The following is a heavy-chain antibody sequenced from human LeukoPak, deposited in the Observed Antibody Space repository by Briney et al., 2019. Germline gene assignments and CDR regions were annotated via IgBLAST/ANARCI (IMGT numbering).Heavy chain of an antibody. CDR1: GDSIGSNV. Sequence: SETLSLTCTVSGDSIGSNVWSWIRQSPWKGLEWVGYIYGSGSTSYNPSLKSRVTISEDTSKNQFSLRLNPVTAADTAVYFCARARPNWNPPDYWGQGTLVTVSP. J-gene: IGHJ4*02. D-gene: IGHD1-1*01. CDR3: ARARPNWNPPDY. V-gene: IGHV4-59*01. CDR2: IYGSGST.